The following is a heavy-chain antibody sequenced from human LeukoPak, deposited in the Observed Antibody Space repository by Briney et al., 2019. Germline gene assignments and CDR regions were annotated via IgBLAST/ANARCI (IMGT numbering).Heavy chain of an antibody. D-gene: IGHD5-18*01. CDR3: GRGCYSSFDY. CDR1: GDSLSNNNVA. CDR2: TYYRSKWNT. Sequence: SQTLSLTCAISGDSLSNNNVAWNWIRQSPSRGLEWLGRTYYRSKWNTDYAVSVKSRITINSDTSKNQFSLQLNSVTPEDTAVYYCGRGCYSSFDYWDQGTLVTVYS. V-gene: IGHV6-1*01. J-gene: IGHJ4*02.